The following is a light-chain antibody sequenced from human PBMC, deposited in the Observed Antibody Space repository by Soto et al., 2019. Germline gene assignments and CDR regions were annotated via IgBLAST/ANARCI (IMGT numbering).Light chain of an antibody. CDR2: EVS. Sequence: QSVLTQPASVSGSPGQSITISCTGTSSDVGSYNLVSWYQQHPGKAPKLMIYEVSKRPSGVSNRFSGSKSGNTASLTISGLQAEDEADYYCSSYAGSSGYVFGTGTKVTVL. V-gene: IGLV2-23*02. CDR1: SSDVGSYNL. J-gene: IGLJ1*01. CDR3: SSYAGSSGYV.